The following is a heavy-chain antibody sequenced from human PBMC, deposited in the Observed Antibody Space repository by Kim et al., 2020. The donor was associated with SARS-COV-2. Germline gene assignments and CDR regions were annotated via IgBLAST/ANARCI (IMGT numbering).Heavy chain of an antibody. CDR2: IYYSGST. D-gene: IGHD3-10*01. CDR3: ARGEYYYGPRRGLYFDY. J-gene: IGHJ4*02. CDR1: GGSISSGGYY. Sequence: SETLSLTCTVSGGSISSGGYYWSWIRQHPGKGLEWIGYIYYSGSTYYNPSLKSRVTISVDTSKNQFSLKLSSVTAADTAVYYCARGEYYYGPRRGLYFDYWGQGTLVTVSS. V-gene: IGHV4-31*03.